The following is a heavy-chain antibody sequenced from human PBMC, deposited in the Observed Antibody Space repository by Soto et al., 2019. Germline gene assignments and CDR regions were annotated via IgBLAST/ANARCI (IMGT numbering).Heavy chain of an antibody. CDR2: IKSKTDGGTT. J-gene: IGHJ6*02. D-gene: IGHD5-12*01. V-gene: IGHV3-15*01. CDR1: GFTFSNAW. CDR3: RGDRSYDTTYYYYGMDV. Sequence: GGSLRLSCAASGFTFSNAWMSWVRQAPGKGLEWVGRIKSKTDGGTTDYAAPVKGRFTISRDDSKNTLYLQMNSLKTEDTAVYYCRGDRSYDTTYYYYGMDVWGQGTTVTVSS.